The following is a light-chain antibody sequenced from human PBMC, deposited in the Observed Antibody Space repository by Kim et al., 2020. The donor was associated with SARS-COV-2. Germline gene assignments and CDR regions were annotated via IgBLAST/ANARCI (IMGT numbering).Light chain of an antibody. J-gene: IGKJ4*01. CDR3: ELYGSSPLS. CDR2: GAS. CDR1: QSVSSSY. Sequence: EIVLTQSPGTLSLSPGERATLSCRASQSVSSSYLAWYQQKPGQAPRLLIYGASSRATGIPDRFSGSGSGTDFTLTICRLEPEDFSVYYCELYGSSPLSLGRWTKVEIK. V-gene: IGKV3-20*01.